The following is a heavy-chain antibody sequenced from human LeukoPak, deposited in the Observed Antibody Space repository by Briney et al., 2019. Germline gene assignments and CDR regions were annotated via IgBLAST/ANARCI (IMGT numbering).Heavy chain of an antibody. CDR3: AREGWDL. V-gene: IGHV4-61*08. CDR1: GASLNSGGYY. J-gene: IGHJ2*01. CDR2: IYYSGST. D-gene: IGHD2-15*01. Sequence: SETLSLTCTVSGASLNSGGYYWNWIRQPPGKEPEWIGYIYYSGSTNYNRSLKSRVTISVDTSKNQFSLKLTSVTAADTAVYYCAREGWDLWGRGTLVTVSS.